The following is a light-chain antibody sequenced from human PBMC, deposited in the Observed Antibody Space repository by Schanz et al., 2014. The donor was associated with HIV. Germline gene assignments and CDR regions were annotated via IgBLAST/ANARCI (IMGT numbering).Light chain of an antibody. Sequence: QSVLTQPPSVSAAPGQRVTISCTGTRSNIGTGFDVHWYQLLPGTAPKVLIFANTHRPSGVPDRFSGSKSGTSASLAITGLQAEDEADYYCQSYDNRLSVVVFGGGTKLTVL. J-gene: IGLJ2*01. CDR1: RSNIGTGFD. CDR2: ANT. CDR3: QSYDNRLSVVV. V-gene: IGLV1-40*01.